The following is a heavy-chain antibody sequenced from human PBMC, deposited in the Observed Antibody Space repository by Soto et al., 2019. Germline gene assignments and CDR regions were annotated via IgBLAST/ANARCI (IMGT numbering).Heavy chain of an antibody. J-gene: IGHJ5*02. D-gene: IGHD1-26*01. V-gene: IGHV3-9*01. CDR3: ARSSGEWELHNWFDP. CDR2: ISWNSGSI. CDR1: GFTFDDYA. Sequence: EVQLVESGGGLVQPGRSLRLSCAASGFTFDDYAMHWVRQAPGKGLEWVSGISWNSGSIGYADSVKGRFIISRDNAKNSLYLQMNSLRAEDTAVYYCARSSGEWELHNWFDPWGQGTLVTVSS.